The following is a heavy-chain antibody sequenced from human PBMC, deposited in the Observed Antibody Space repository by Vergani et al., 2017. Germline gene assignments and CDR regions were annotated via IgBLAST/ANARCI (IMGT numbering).Heavy chain of an antibody. CDR2: TSRDGDIK. CDR3: ARDPRTGKPDYFDY. Sequence: VQLVESGGGVVQPGRSLRLSCAASGFTFGSYDMHWVRQAPGKGLEWVAVTSRDGDIKYYADSVEGRFTISRDNFRNTLYLHVNSLRAEDTAVYYCARDPRTGKPDYFDYWGRGTLVTVSS. CDR1: GFTFGSYD. V-gene: IGHV3-30-3*01. J-gene: IGHJ4*02. D-gene: IGHD1-1*01.